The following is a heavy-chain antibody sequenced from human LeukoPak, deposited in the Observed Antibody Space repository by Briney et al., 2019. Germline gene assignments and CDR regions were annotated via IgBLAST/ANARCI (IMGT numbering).Heavy chain of an antibody. Sequence: GASVTVSCKASGYTFTAYYMHWVRQAPGQGLEWMGWINPNSGGTKYAQKFQGRVTMTRDTSINTAYMVLSRLRSDDTAVYSCVRDADGYNPRAFDIWGQGTVVTVSS. D-gene: IGHD5-24*01. J-gene: IGHJ3*02. V-gene: IGHV1-2*02. CDR2: INPNSGGT. CDR3: VRDADGYNPRAFDI. CDR1: GYTFTAYY.